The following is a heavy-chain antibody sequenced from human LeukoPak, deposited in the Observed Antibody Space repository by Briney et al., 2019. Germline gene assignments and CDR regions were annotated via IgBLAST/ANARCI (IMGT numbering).Heavy chain of an antibody. D-gene: IGHD5-24*01. CDR1: GFTFNKYA. V-gene: IGHV3-23*01. Sequence: GGSLRLSCAASGFTFNKYAMYWVSQAPRKGLEWVSAIIERGESTFYTDSVKGLFTNSRDNAKNSLYLQMNSLRDEDTAVYYCARGRDGYNFLNRGEYYYFDYWGQGTLVTVSS. J-gene: IGHJ4*02. CDR2: IIERGEST. CDR3: ARGRDGYNFLNRGEYYYFDY.